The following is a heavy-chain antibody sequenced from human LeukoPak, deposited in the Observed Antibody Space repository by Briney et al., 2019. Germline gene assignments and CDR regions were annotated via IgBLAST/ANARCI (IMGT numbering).Heavy chain of an antibody. CDR1: GYTFTSYY. D-gene: IGHD2-2*03. J-gene: IGHJ4*02. Sequence: ASVKVSCKASGYTFTSYYMHWVRQAPGQGLEWMGIINPSGGSTSYAQKFQGRVTMTRDTSTSTVYMELSSLRSEDTAVYYCARDKVALDGQYYFDYSGQGTLVTVSS. CDR3: ARDKVALDGQYYFDY. V-gene: IGHV1-46*01. CDR2: INPSGGST.